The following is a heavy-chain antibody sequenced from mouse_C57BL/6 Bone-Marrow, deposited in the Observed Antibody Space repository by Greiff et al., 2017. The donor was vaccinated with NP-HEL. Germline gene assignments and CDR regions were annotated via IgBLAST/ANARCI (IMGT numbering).Heavy chain of an antibody. Sequence: DVKLVESGGGLVQPGGSLKLSCAASGFTFSDYYMYWVRQTPEKRLEWVAYISNGGGSTYYPDTVKGRFTISRDNAKNTLYLQMSRLKSEDTAMYYCARHERLRQEAWFAYWGQGTLVTVSA. CDR1: GFTFSDYY. D-gene: IGHD2-4*01. J-gene: IGHJ3*01. CDR2: ISNGGGST. V-gene: IGHV5-12*01. CDR3: ARHERLRQEAWFAY.